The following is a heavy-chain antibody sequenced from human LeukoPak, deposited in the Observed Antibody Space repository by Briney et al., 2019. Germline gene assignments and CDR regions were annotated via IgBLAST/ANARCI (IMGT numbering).Heavy chain of an antibody. Sequence: SQTLSLTCAVYGGSFSGYYWSWIRQPPGKGLEWIGEINHSGSTNYNPSLKSRVTISVDTSKNQFSLKLSSVTAADTAVYYCARQMGAPGFDYWGQGTLVTVSS. V-gene: IGHV4-34*01. J-gene: IGHJ4*02. CDR1: GGSFSGYY. CDR3: ARQMGAPGFDY. D-gene: IGHD3-16*01. CDR2: INHSGST.